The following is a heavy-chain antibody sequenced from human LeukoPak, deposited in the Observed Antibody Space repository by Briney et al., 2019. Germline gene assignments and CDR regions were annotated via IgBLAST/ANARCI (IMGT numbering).Heavy chain of an antibody. D-gene: IGHD3-10*01. CDR2: ISSDGSNK. CDR1: GFTFSNYG. J-gene: IGHJ4*02. CDR3: AKKLWFGELLSPTGY. Sequence: PGGSLRLSCAASGFTFSNYGMHWVRQAPGKGLEWVAVISSDGSNKNYADSVKGRFTISRDNSKNTLFLQMNSLRAEDTAVYYCAKKLWFGELLSPTGYWGQGTLVTVSS. V-gene: IGHV3-30*18.